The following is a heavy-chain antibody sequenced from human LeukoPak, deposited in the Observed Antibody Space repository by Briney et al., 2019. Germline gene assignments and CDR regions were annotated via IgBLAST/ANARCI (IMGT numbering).Heavy chain of an antibody. CDR2: IKENGNEK. J-gene: IGHJ3*02. V-gene: IGHV3-7*05. D-gene: IGHD3-22*01. CDR1: GFAFSTYY. CDR3: ARDRTYFYDSSGPYYDAYDI. Sequence: QPGGSLRLSCAASGFAFSTYYMTWVRQAPGKGLEWVANIKENGNEKNYADSVKGRFTIPRDNAKNSVHLQMNTLRAEDTAVYYCARDRTYFYDSSGPYYDAYDIWGHGTMVTVSS.